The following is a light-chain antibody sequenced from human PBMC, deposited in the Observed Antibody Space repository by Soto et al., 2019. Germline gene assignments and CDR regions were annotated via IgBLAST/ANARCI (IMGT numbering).Light chain of an antibody. V-gene: IGKV3-20*01. Sequence: EIVLTQSPGTLSLSPRERATLSCRASHTISSSYLAWYQQKPGQAPRLLMYGISRRATGIPDRFSGSGSGTDFTLTITRLEPEDFAVYYCQQYVTSSPRTFGQGTTVDI. CDR2: GIS. CDR1: HTISSSY. CDR3: QQYVTSSPRT. J-gene: IGKJ1*01.